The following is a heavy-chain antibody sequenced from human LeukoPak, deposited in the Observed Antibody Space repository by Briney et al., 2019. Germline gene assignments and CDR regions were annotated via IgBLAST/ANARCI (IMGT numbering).Heavy chain of an antibody. V-gene: IGHV3-23*01. J-gene: IGHJ4*02. D-gene: IGHD3-10*01. CDR3: ATYRGRGSPFDF. CDR2: ITGSGGST. Sequence: PGGSLRLSCAGSGFTFSTSAMSWVRQTPGKGLEWVSGITGSGGSTNYADSVRGRFTISRANSKNTVYLHMSSLRAEDTAVYFCATYRGRGSPFDFWGQGTQVTVSS. CDR1: GFTFSTSA.